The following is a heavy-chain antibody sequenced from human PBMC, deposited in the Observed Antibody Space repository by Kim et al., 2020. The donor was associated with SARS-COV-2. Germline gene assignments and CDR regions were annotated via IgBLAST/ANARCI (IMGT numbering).Heavy chain of an antibody. J-gene: IGHJ6*02. Sequence: SETLSLTCTVSGGSISSYYWSWIRQPPGKGLEWIGYIYYSGSTNYNPSLKSRVTISVDTSKNQFSLKLSSVTAADTAVYYCARVLYSNGVPYYYYGMDVWGQGTTVTVSS. V-gene: IGHV4-59*13. CDR3: ARVLYSNGVPYYYYGMDV. CDR2: IYYSGST. D-gene: IGHD2-8*01. CDR1: GGSISSYY.